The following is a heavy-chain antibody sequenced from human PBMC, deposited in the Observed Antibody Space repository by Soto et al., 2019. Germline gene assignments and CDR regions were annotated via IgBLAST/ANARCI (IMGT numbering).Heavy chain of an antibody. D-gene: IGHD3-16*01. CDR2: IIPFFGTA. CDR1: GGTFSTFG. J-gene: IGHJ4*01. CDR3: ARTAPRAAGDQYYYDF. Sequence: QVQLVQSGAEVKKTGSSVKVSCKTSGGTFSTFGISWVRQAPGQGLEWMGGIIPFFGTAEYSQKFEDRITITADESTNTVYMDLRSLTSEDTAIYYCARTAPRAAGDQYYYDFWGHVALVTVSS. V-gene: IGHV1-69*01.